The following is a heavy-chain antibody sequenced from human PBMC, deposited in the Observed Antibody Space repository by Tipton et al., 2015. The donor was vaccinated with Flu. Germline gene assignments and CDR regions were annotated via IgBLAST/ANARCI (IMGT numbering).Heavy chain of an antibody. D-gene: IGHD3-22*01. V-gene: IGHV4-38-2*02. Sequence: TLSLTCTVSGHSISSGYYWGWIRQPPGKGLEWIGSIYQSGTTYYNPSLKRRVTRSVDTSRHQFSLKLRVVTRVVSVVYYCANPYFDSIDSPDRFDPWGQGTLVTVSS. CDR3: ANPYFDSIDSPDRFDP. J-gene: IGHJ5*02. CDR1: GHSISSGYY. CDR2: IYQSGTT.